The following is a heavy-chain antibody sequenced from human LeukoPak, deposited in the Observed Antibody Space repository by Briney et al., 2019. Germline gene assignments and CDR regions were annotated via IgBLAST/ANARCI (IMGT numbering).Heavy chain of an antibody. CDR2: ISSSSSYI. J-gene: IGHJ3*02. CDR3: ARDDSGAFDI. CDR1: GFTFSSYS. D-gene: IGHD1-26*01. V-gene: IGHV3-21*01. Sequence: GGSLRLSCAASGFTFSSYSMNWVRQAPGKGLEWVSSISSSSSYIYYADSVKGRFTISRDNAKNSLYLQMNSLRAEDTTVYYCARDDSGAFDIWGQGTMVTVSS.